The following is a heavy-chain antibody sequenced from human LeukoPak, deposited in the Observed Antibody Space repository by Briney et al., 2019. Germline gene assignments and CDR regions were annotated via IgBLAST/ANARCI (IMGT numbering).Heavy chain of an antibody. J-gene: IGHJ2*01. CDR2: IYHTGST. Sequence: SGTLSLTCVVSDGAISSSNWWSWVRQPPGKGLEWIGEIYHTGSTNYNPSLKSRVTISVDKSKKQLFLKVGSVTAADTAVYYCAKETPYRSDSGKGYFDLWARGTLITVSS. CDR1: DGAISSSNW. CDR3: AKETPYRSDSGKGYFDL. D-gene: IGHD1-14*01. V-gene: IGHV4-4*02.